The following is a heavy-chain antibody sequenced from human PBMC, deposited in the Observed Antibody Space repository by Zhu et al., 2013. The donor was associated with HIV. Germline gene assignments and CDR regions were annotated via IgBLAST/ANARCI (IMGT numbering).Heavy chain of an antibody. CDR2: MNPNSGNT. Sequence: QVQLVQSGAEVKKPGASVKVSCKASGYTFTSYDINWVRQATGQGLEWMGWMNPNSGNTGYAQKFQGRVTMTRNTSISTAYMELSSLRSEDTAVYYCARGYREGSSLIINHYYYYGMDVVGPRDHGHRLL. CDR3: ARGYREGSSLIINHYYYYGMDV. D-gene: IGHD6-13*01. J-gene: IGHJ6*02. V-gene: IGHV1-8*01. CDR1: GYTFTSYD.